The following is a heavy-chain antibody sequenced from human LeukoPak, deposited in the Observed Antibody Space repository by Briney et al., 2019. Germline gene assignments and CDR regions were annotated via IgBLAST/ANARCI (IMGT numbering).Heavy chain of an antibody. D-gene: IGHD6-13*01. Sequence: SQTLSLTCTVSGGSISSGSYYWSWIRQPAGKGLEWIGRIYTSGSTNYNPSLKSRVTISVDRSKNQFSLKLSSVTAADTAVYYCAREVAAAGTYAFDIRGQGTMVTVSS. CDR2: IYTSGST. CDR3: AREVAAAGTYAFDI. J-gene: IGHJ3*02. V-gene: IGHV4-61*02. CDR1: GGSISSGSYY.